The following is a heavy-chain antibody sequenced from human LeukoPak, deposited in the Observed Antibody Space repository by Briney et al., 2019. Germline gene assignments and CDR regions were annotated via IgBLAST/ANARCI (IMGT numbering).Heavy chain of an antibody. Sequence: GGSLRLSCAASGFTFSSYAMSWVRQAPGKGLEWVSAISGSGGSTYYADSVKGRFTVSRDNSKNTLYVQMKSLRAEDTAVYYCAKDFVVVPGNVNYFDYWGQGTLVTVSS. CDR2: ISGSGGST. V-gene: IGHV3-23*01. CDR3: AKDFVVVPGNVNYFDY. CDR1: GFTFSSYA. D-gene: IGHD2-21*02. J-gene: IGHJ4*02.